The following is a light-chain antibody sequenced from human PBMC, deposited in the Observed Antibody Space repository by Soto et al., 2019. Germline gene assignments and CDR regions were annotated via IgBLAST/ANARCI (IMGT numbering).Light chain of an antibody. Sequence: QAVVTQPPSVSGAPGQRVTVSCSGGDTNIGAAYDVQWYQQLPGRAPKLLIYASTTRPSGVPDRFSGSRSGSSASLAITGLRAEDEADYYCQSYDSSLNEYLFGPGTQLTVL. V-gene: IGLV1-40*01. J-gene: IGLJ1*01. CDR3: QSYDSSLNEYL. CDR1: DTNIGAAYD. CDR2: AST.